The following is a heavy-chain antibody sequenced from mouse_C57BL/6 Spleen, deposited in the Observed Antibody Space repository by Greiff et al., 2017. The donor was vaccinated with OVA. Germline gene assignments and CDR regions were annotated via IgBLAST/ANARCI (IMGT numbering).Heavy chain of an antibody. D-gene: IGHD1-1*01. Sequence: VQLQQSGPGLVQPSQSLSITCTVSGFSLTSYGVHWVRQSPGKGLEWLGVIWSGGGTDYNAAFISRLSISKDNSKSQVFSKMKRLQAVATDIYYCDRNWGSTTVGLDYWGQGTTLTVSS. V-gene: IGHV2-2*01. CDR1: GFSLTSYG. J-gene: IGHJ2*01. CDR2: IWSGGGT. CDR3: DRNWGSTTVGLDY.